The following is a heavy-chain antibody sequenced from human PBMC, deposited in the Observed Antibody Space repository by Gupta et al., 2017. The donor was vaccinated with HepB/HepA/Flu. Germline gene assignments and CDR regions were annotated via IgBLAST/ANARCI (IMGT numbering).Heavy chain of an antibody. V-gene: IGHV1-2*02. D-gene: IGHD1-26*01. J-gene: IGHJ6*03. CDR2: INPNSGGT. CDR1: GYTFTGYY. CDR3: ARAVGATLLYYYYYYMDV. Sequence: QVQLVQSGAEVKKPGASVKVSCKASGYTFTGYYMHWVRQAPGQGLEWMGWINPNSGGTNYAQKFQGRVTMTRDTSISTAYMELSRLRSDDTAVYYCARAVGATLLYYYYYYMDVWGKGTTVTVSS.